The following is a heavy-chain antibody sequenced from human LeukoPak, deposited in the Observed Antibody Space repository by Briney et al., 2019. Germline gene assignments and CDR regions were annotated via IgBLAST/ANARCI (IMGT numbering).Heavy chain of an antibody. CDR2: INHSGST. CDR1: GGSPSGHY. V-gene: IGHV4-34*01. CDR3: APRGDIEHSYGYGKWFDP. Sequence: PETLSLTCALYGGSPSGHYWSWIRQPPGKGLEWSGEINHSGSTNHNASLKSRVTISIDTSKNQFSLRLSSVTAADTAVYYCAPRGDIEHSYGYGKWFDPWGQGTRVTVSS. J-gene: IGHJ5*02. D-gene: IGHD5-18*01.